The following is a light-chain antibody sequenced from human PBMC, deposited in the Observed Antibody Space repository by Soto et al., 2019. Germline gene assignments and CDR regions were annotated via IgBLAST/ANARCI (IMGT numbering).Light chain of an antibody. V-gene: IGKV1-5*01. CDR2: DAS. J-gene: IGKJ1*01. CDR3: QKYNSYSEA. CDR1: QTISNW. Sequence: DIQMTQSPSTLSASVGDRVTISCRASQTISNWLAWYQQKPGKAPKLLIYDASSLESGVPSRFSGSGSGTEFTLTISSLQPEDFATYYCQKYNSYSEAFGQGTKVDIK.